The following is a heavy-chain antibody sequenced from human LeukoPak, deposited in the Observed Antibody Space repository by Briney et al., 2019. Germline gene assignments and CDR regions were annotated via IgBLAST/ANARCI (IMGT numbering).Heavy chain of an antibody. J-gene: IGHJ4*02. CDR3: ARDEDSGYYSFDY. Sequence: GGSPRLSCAASGFTFSSYWMTWVRQAPGKGLEWVANIKQDGSEKYFVDSVRGRFTISRDNAKNSLYLQMNSLRAEDTAVYYCARDEDSGYYSFDYWGQGTLVTVSS. D-gene: IGHD3-22*01. CDR2: IKQDGSEK. V-gene: IGHV3-7*01. CDR1: GFTFSSYW.